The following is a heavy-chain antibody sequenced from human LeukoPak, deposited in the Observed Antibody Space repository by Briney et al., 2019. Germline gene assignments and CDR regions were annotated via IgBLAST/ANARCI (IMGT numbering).Heavy chain of an antibody. CDR2: IYTSGST. CDR1: GVSISSYY. Sequence: PSETLSLTCTVSGVSISSYYWSWVRQPAGKGLERVGRIYTSGSTNYNPSLKSRVTMSVDTSKNQFSLKLSSVTAADTAVYYCARDGAPGVEMATINAFDIWGQGTMVTVSS. V-gene: IGHV4-4*07. J-gene: IGHJ3*02. D-gene: IGHD5-24*01. CDR3: ARDGAPGVEMATINAFDI.